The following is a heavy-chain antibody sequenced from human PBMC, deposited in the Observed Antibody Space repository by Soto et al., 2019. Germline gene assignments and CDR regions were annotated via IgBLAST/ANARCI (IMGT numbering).Heavy chain of an antibody. V-gene: IGHV6-1*01. CDR2: TYYRSKWYN. Sequence: SQTLSLTCAISGDSVSSNSAAWDWIRQSPSRGLEWLGRTYYRSKWYNDYAVSVKSRITINPDTSKNQFPLQLNSVTPEDTAVYYCARVRGGYSGYDRGDPDYYHYGMDVWGQGTTVTVSS. CDR3: ARVRGGYSGYDRGDPDYYHYGMDV. D-gene: IGHD5-12*01. J-gene: IGHJ6*02. CDR1: GDSVSSNSAA.